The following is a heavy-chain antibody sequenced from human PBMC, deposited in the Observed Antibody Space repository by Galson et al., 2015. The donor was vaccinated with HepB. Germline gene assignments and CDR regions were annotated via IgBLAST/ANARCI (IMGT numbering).Heavy chain of an antibody. CDR2: ISSSSSYI. D-gene: IGHD1-14*01. CDR3: VTIARKRTPADY. CDR1: GFTFSSYS. J-gene: IGHJ4*02. V-gene: IGHV3-21*01. Sequence: SLRLSCAASGFTFSSYSMNWVRQAPGKGLEWVSSISSSSSYIYYADSVKGRFTISRDNAKNSLYLQMNSLRAEDTAVYYCVTIARKRTPADYWGQGTLVTVSS.